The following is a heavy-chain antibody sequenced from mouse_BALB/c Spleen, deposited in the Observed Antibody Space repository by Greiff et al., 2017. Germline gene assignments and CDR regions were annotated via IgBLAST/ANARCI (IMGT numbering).Heavy chain of an antibody. CDR2: IWRGGST. CDR3: AKNWGGYPYYFDY. D-gene: IGHD1-2*01. Sequence: VKLMESGPSLVQPSQSLSITCTVSGFSLTSYGVHWVRQSPGKGLEWLGVIWRGGSTDYNAAFMSRLSITKDNSKSQVFFKMNSLQADDTAIYYCAKNWGGYPYYFDYWGQGTTLTVSS. J-gene: IGHJ2*01. CDR1: GFSLTSYG. V-gene: IGHV2-5-1*01.